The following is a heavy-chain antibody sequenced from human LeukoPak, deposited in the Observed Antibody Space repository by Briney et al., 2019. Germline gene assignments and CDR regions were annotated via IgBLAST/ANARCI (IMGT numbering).Heavy chain of an antibody. V-gene: IGHV4-34*01. CDR1: GGSFSGYY. D-gene: IGHD1-20*01. Sequence: SETLSLTCAVYGGSFSGYYWSWIRQPPGKGLEWIGEINHSGSTNYNPSLKSRVTISVDTSKNQFSLKLSSVTAADTAVYYCARVTYNWNRPSYYYMDVWGKGTTVTVSS. CDR3: ARVTYNWNRPSYYYMDV. J-gene: IGHJ6*03. CDR2: INHSGST.